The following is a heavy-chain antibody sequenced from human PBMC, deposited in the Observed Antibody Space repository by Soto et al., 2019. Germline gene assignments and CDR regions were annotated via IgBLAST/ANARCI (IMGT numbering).Heavy chain of an antibody. J-gene: IGHJ3*02. CDR2: IKQDGSEK. Sequence: GGSLILSCAASGLTFSSYWMSWVHQAAGKALEWVANIKQDGSEKYYVDSVKGRFTISRDNAKHSLYLQMNSLRAEDTAVYYCARDGGIVVVTAFDIWGQGTMVTVSS. D-gene: IGHD2-21*02. V-gene: IGHV3-7*03. CDR1: GLTFSSYW. CDR3: ARDGGIVVVTAFDI.